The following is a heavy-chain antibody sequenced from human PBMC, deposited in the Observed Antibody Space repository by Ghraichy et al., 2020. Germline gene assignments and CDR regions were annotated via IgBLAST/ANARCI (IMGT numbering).Heavy chain of an antibody. CDR1: GFTFSSYA. D-gene: IGHD2-8*01. J-gene: IGHJ6*02. Sequence: LTCAASGFTFSSYAMSWVRQAPGKGLEWVSAISGSGGSTYYADSVKGRFTISRDNSKNTLYLQMNSLRAEDTAVYYCAKSYCTNGVCYNEHYYYYGMDVWGQGTTVTVSS. CDR2: ISGSGGST. CDR3: AKSYCTNGVCYNEHYYYYGMDV. V-gene: IGHV3-23*01.